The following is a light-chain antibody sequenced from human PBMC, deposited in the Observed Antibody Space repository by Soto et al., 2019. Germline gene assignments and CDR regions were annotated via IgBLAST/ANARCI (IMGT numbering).Light chain of an antibody. CDR1: QSVLYSSNNKNY. CDR2: WAS. CDR3: YQSYSTPPT. J-gene: IGKJ1*01. Sequence: DIVMTQSPDSLAVSLGERATINCKSSQSVLYSSNNKNYLAWYQQKPGQPPKLLIYWASTRESGVPDRFSGSGSGTDFTLTISSLQAEDVAVYYCYQSYSTPPTFGQWTKVEIK. V-gene: IGKV4-1*01.